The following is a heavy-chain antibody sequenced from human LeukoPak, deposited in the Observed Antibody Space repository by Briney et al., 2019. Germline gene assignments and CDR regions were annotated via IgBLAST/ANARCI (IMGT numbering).Heavy chain of an antibody. Sequence: ASVKVSCKASGYTLNNYDINWVRQAPGHGLEWRGWMNPNSGNTGYAQKFQGRFTLTRETFISTAYMELSSLRSDDTAVYYCVRAMAPLDTFNYQYAMDVWGQGTMVTVSS. CDR3: VRAMAPLDTFNYQYAMDV. J-gene: IGHJ6*02. D-gene: IGHD5-24*01. CDR2: MNPNSGNT. CDR1: GYTLNNYD. V-gene: IGHV1-8*01.